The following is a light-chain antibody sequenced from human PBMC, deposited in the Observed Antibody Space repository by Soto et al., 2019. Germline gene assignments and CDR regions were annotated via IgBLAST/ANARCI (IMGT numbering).Light chain of an antibody. CDR2: GVS. V-gene: IGKV3-11*01. Sequence: EIVLTQSPATLSWSPGERATLSCRASPSVSGYLAWYQQKPGQAPRLLIYGVSNRAPGIPARFSGSGSGTDFTLTISSLEPEDFAVYYCQQRSVWPPVIFGPGTKVDIK. J-gene: IGKJ3*01. CDR3: QQRSVWPPVI. CDR1: PSVSGY.